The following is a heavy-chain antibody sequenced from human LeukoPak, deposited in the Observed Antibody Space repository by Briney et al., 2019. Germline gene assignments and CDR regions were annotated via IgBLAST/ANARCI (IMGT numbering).Heavy chain of an antibody. CDR1: GFTFSGFG. J-gene: IGHJ4*02. V-gene: IGHV3-23*01. D-gene: IGHD3-16*01. CDR3: ANDLFGYFDS. CDR2: NSDSSDNT. Sequence: GGSLRLSCAASGFTFSGFGMNWVRQAPGEGLEWVSSNSDSSDNTYYADSVKGRFITSRDNSKNTLFLQMHSLRAEDTAVYYCANDLFGYFDSWGQGTLVTVSS.